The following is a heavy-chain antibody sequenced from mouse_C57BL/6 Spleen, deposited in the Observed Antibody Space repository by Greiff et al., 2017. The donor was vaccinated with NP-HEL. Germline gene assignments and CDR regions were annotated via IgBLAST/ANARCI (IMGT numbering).Heavy chain of an antibody. CDR3: ASTSNYGYYAMDY. CDR2: IWGVGST. CDR1: GFSLTSYG. J-gene: IGHJ4*01. D-gene: IGHD2-5*01. Sequence: QVQLKESGPGLVAPSQSLSITCTVSGFSLTSYGVDWVRPSPGKGLEWLGVIWGVGSTNYNSALKSRLSISKDNSKSQVFLKMNSLHTDDTAMYYCASTSNYGYYAMDYWGQGTSVTVSS. V-gene: IGHV2-6*01.